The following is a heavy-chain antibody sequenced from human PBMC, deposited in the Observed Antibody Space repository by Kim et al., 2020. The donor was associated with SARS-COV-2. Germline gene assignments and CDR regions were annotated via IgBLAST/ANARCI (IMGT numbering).Heavy chain of an antibody. CDR3: ARGDFDWLLYQSYGMDV. V-gene: IGHV3-48*03. Sequence: GGSLRLSCAASGFTFSSYEMNWVRQAPGKGLEWVSYISSSGSTIYYADSVKGRFTISRDNAKNSLYLQMNSLRAEDTAVYYCARGDFDWLLYQSYGMDVWGQGTTVTVSS. J-gene: IGHJ6*02. CDR1: GFTFSSYE. CDR2: ISSSGSTI. D-gene: IGHD3-9*01.